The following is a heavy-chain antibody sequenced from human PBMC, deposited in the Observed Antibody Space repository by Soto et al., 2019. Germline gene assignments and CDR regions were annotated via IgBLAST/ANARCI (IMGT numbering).Heavy chain of an antibody. CDR2: TNQDGRER. CDR1: GFTFRNYW. CDR3: VRDGSGYSTD. V-gene: IGHV3-7*01. J-gene: IGHJ4*02. D-gene: IGHD5-18*01. Sequence: EVQLVESGGGLVQPGGSLRLSCVASGFTFRNYWMSWLRQAPGKGLEWVANTNQDGRERYSVDSVKGRFTISRDNAKNSMHLQMNSLRAEDTAVYYCVRDGSGYSTDWGQGTLVTVSS.